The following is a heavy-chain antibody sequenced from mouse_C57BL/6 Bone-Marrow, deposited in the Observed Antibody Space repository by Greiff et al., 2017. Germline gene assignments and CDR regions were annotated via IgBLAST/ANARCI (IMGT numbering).Heavy chain of an antibody. CDR1: GYAFSSYW. V-gene: IGHV1-80*01. Sequence: QVQLQQSGAELVKPGASVKISCKASGYAFSSYWMNWVKQRPGKGLEWIGQIFPGDGDTNYNGKFKGKATLTADKSSSTAYMQLSSLTSEDSAVYFGARRHYYGSSYEYWYFDVWGTGTTVTVSS. J-gene: IGHJ1*03. D-gene: IGHD1-1*01. CDR2: IFPGDGDT. CDR3: ARRHYYGSSYEYWYFDV.